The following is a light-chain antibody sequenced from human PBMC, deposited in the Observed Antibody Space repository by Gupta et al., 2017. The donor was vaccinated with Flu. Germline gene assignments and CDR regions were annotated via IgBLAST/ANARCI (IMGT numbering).Light chain of an antibody. CDR2: DVS. CDR1: SSDVGGYNY. Sequence: QSALTQPRSVSGSPGQSVTISCTGTSSDVGGYNYVSWYQQHPGKAPKLMIYDVSKRPSGVPDRFSGSKSGNTASLTISGLQAEDEADYYCCSDAGSYPWVFGGGTKLTVL. V-gene: IGLV2-11*01. J-gene: IGLJ3*02. CDR3: CSDAGSYPWV.